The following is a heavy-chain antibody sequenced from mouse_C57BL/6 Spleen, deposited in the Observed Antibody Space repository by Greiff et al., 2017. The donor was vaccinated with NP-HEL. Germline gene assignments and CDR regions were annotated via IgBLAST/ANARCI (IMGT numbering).Heavy chain of an antibody. Sequence: QVQLQQSGPELVKPGASVKISCKASGYAFSSSWMNWVKQRPGKGLEWIGRIYPGDGDTNYNGKFKGKATLTADKSSSTAYMQLSSLTSEDSAVYFWARTDTTVVGYAMDYWGQGTSVTVSS. J-gene: IGHJ4*01. CDR1: GYAFSSSW. CDR3: ARTDTTVVGYAMDY. D-gene: IGHD1-1*01. CDR2: IYPGDGDT. V-gene: IGHV1-82*01.